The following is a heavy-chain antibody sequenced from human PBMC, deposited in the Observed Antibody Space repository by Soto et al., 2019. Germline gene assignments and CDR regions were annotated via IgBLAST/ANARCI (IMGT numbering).Heavy chain of an antibody. J-gene: IGHJ3*02. CDR1: GFTFDDYA. Sequence: EVQLVESGGGLVQPGRSLRLSCAASGFTFDDYAMHWVRQAPGKGLEWVSGISWNSGSIGYADSVKGRFTISRDNAKNSLYLQMNSLRAEDTALYYCAKGTVSYRFGACDIWGQGTMVTVSS. V-gene: IGHV3-9*01. CDR2: ISWNSGSI. D-gene: IGHD3-16*02. CDR3: AKGTVSYRFGACDI.